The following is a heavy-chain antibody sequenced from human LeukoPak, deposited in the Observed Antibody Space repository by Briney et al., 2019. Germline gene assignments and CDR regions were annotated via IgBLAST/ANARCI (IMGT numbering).Heavy chain of an antibody. CDR1: GFTFSSYS. D-gene: IGHD1-26*01. J-gene: IGHJ5*02. CDR2: VSSSSGTM. CDR3: ARGSGSYSFNLLGFDP. V-gene: IGHV3-48*01. Sequence: PGGSLRLSCAASGFTFSSYSMSWVRQAPGKGLEWVSYVSSSSGTMYYADSVKGRFTISRDSAKNSLYLQMNSLRAEDTAVYYCARGSGSYSFNLLGFDPWGQGTLVTVSS.